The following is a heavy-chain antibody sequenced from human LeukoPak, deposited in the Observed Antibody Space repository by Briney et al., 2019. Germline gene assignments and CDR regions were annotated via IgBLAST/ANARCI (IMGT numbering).Heavy chain of an antibody. CDR1: GFTFSSYG. Sequence: GGSLRLSCAASGFTFSSYGMHWVRQAPGKGLEWVAVVSYDGSNKYYADSVKGRFTISRDNSKNTLYLQMNSLRAEDTAVYYCAKDRGVVAGPGHYYGMDVWGQGTTATVSS. CDR3: AKDRGVVAGPGHYYGMDV. D-gene: IGHD6-19*01. CDR2: VSYDGSNK. V-gene: IGHV3-30*18. J-gene: IGHJ6*02.